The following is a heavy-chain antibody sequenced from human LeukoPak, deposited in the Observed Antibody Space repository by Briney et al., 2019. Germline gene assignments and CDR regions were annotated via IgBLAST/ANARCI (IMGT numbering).Heavy chain of an antibody. CDR1: GFTFGDHS. V-gene: IGHV3-49*04. D-gene: IGHD3-3*01. Sequence: PGRSLRLSCTGSGFTFGDHSMNWVRQAPGKGLEWVAIIRSKAHGGTTEYAASVKGRFTFSRDDSRSVAYLQMNNLRTEDTAVYYCARDQVYYDFWSAYWGQGTLVTVSS. CDR3: ARDQVYYDFWSAY. J-gene: IGHJ4*02. CDR2: IRSKAHGGTT.